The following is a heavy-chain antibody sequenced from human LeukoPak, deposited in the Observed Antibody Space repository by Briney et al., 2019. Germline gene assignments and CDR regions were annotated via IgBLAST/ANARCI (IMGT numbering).Heavy chain of an antibody. J-gene: IGHJ6*02. D-gene: IGHD2-2*02. CDR2: ISYDGSNK. V-gene: IGHV3-30*18. CDR1: GFTFSSYG. CDR3: AKDIPLYVPYYYYYGMDV. Sequence: GGSLRLSCAASGFTFSSYGMHWVRQAPGKGLEWVAVISYDGSNKYYADSVKGRFTISRDNSKNTLYLQMNSLRAEDTAVYYCAKDIPLYVPYYYYYGMDVWGQGTTVTVSS.